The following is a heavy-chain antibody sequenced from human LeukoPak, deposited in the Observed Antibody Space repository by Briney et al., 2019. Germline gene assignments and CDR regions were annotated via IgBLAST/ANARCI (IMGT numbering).Heavy chain of an antibody. V-gene: IGHV4-39*07. Sequence: SETLSLTCTVSGDSISSSSYYWRWIRQPPGKGLEWIGSIYYSGSTYYNPSLKSRVTISVDTSKNQLSLKLSSVAAADTAVYYCAREPGFDSSGYLNWFDPWGQGTLVTVSS. J-gene: IGHJ5*02. CDR2: IYYSGST. CDR1: GDSISSSSYY. CDR3: AREPGFDSSGYLNWFDP. D-gene: IGHD3-22*01.